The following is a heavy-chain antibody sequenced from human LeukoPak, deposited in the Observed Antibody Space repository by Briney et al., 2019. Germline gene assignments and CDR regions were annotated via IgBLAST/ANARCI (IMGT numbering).Heavy chain of an antibody. J-gene: IGHJ4*02. CDR3: ARGIYGSGTYYPYNY. CDR2: ISSSSSTI. CDR1: GFTFSSYS. Sequence: GGSLRLSCAASGFTFSSYSMNWVRQAPGKGLEWVSYISSSSSTIFYADSVKGRFTISRDNANNSLYLQMNSLRDEDTAVYYCARGIYGSGTYYPYNYWGQGTLVTVSS. D-gene: IGHD3-10*01. V-gene: IGHV3-48*02.